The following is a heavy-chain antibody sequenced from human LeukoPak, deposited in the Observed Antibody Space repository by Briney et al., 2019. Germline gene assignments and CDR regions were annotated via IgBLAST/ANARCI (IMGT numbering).Heavy chain of an antibody. D-gene: IGHD3-3*01. CDR1: GGSISSYY. CDR3: ARGAYDFWSGYSYYYYYYMDV. Sequence: SETLSLTCTVSGGSISSYYWSWIRQPAGKGLEWIGRIYTSGSTNYNPSLKSRVTISVDTSKNQFSLKLSSVTAADTAVYYCARGAYDFWSGYSYYYYYYMDVWGKGTTVTVSS. J-gene: IGHJ6*03. V-gene: IGHV4-4*07. CDR2: IYTSGST.